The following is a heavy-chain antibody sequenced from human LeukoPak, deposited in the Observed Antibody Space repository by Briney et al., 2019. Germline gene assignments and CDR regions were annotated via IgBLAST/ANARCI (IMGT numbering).Heavy chain of an antibody. CDR3: ARARDYIVVDF. D-gene: IGHD5-12*01. J-gene: IGHJ4*02. Sequence: PGGSLRLSCAASGFTVSSNYMNWVRQAPGKGLEWVSVLYSAGNTYYADSVKGRFTISRDNSKNTLFRQMDSLRPEDTAVYYCARARDYIVVDFWGQGTLLTVSS. V-gene: IGHV3-66*02. CDR2: LYSAGNT. CDR1: GFTVSSNY.